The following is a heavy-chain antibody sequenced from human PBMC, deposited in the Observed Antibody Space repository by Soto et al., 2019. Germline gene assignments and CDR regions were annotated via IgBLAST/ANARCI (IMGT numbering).Heavy chain of an antibody. CDR3: ARVGYDFWSGYHDY. J-gene: IGHJ4*02. D-gene: IGHD3-3*01. CDR2: IYYSGST. Sequence: SETLSLTCTVSGGSVSSGSYYWSWIRQPPGKGLEWIGYIYYSGSTNYNPSLKSRVTISVDTSKNQFSLKLSSVTAADTAVYYCARVGYDFWSGYHDYWGQGALVTVSS. V-gene: IGHV4-61*01. CDR1: GGSVSSGSYY.